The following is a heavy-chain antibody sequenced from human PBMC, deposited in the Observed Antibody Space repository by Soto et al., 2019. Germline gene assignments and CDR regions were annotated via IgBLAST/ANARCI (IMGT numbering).Heavy chain of an antibody. CDR1: GGSISSGGYP. Sequence: SVNLSLTCGVSGGSISSGGYPWGCIRQPPGKGLEGIMYIYHSGSTYYNPSLKSRVTISVDRSKNQFSLKLSSVTAADTAVYYCARVPSPWGQGTLVTVS. CDR2: IYHSGST. CDR3: ARVPSP. V-gene: IGHV4-30-2*01. J-gene: IGHJ5*02.